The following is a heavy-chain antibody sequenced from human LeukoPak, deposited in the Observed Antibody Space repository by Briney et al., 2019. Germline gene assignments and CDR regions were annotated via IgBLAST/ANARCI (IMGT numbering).Heavy chain of an antibody. CDR1: GGSISSSYYY. D-gene: IGHD2-2*01. Sequence: SETLSLTCTVSGGSISSSYYYWGWIRQPPGKGLEWIGSIYYSGSTYYNPSLKSRVTISVDTSKNQFSLKLRSVTAADTAVYYCARGTCSSTSCSGADDYYYGMDVWGQGTTVTVSS. CDR2: IYYSGST. V-gene: IGHV4-39*01. CDR3: ARGTCSSTSCSGADDYYYGMDV. J-gene: IGHJ6*02.